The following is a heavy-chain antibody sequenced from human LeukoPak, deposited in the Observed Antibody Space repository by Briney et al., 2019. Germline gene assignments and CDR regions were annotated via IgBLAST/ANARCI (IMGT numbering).Heavy chain of an antibody. J-gene: IGHJ4*02. Sequence: GGSLRLSCAASGFTFSSYGMHWVRQAPGKGLEWVAFIKFHGHETFYADSVEGRFTFSRDNSRNTVYLQMNSLRAEDTAVYYCAKDRSGSYSQGLDYWGQGTLVTVSS. CDR2: IKFHGHET. D-gene: IGHD1-26*01. CDR1: GFTFSSYG. CDR3: AKDRSGSYSQGLDY. V-gene: IGHV3-30*02.